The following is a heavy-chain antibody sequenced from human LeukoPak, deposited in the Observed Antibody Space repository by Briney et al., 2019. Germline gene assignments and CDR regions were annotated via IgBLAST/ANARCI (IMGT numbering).Heavy chain of an antibody. CDR2: IYYSGTT. Sequence: PSETLSPTCTVSGGSVSTNNYYWGWIRQSPGQGLEWIVSIYYSGTTYYNPFLKSPVTISVDTSKNQISLKLNSVTAADTGLYYCARHELTGFSSAHWFDPWGQGTLVTVSS. D-gene: IGHD6-25*01. CDR3: ARHELTGFSSAHWFDP. CDR1: GGSVSTNNYY. J-gene: IGHJ5*02. V-gene: IGHV4-39*01.